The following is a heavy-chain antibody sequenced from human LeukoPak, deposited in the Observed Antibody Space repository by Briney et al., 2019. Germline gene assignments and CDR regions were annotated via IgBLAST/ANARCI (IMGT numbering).Heavy chain of an antibody. Sequence: GGSLRLSCAASGXTFSSYWLIWVRQAPGKGLEWVANIKPDGSVKDYEDSVKGRFTISRDNAKNSLYLQVNSLRAEDTAVYHCARYGSGWHNFDCWGQGTLVTVSS. CDR3: ARYGSGWHNFDC. V-gene: IGHV3-7*05. D-gene: IGHD6-19*01. CDR2: IKPDGSVK. CDR1: GXTFSSYW. J-gene: IGHJ4*02.